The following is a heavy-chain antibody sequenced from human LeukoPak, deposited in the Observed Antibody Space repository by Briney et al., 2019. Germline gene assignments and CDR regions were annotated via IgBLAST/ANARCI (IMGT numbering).Heavy chain of an antibody. D-gene: IGHD6-13*01. V-gene: IGHV4-4*07. CDR2: IYTSGST. Sequence: PSETLSLTCTVSGGSISSYYWSWIRQPAGKGLEWIGRIYTSGSTNYNPSLKSRVTMSVDTSKNQFSLKLSSVTAADTAVYYCARHHGYSSSWYPSYGMDVWDQGTTVTVSS. J-gene: IGHJ6*02. CDR1: GGSISSYY. CDR3: ARHHGYSSSWYPSYGMDV.